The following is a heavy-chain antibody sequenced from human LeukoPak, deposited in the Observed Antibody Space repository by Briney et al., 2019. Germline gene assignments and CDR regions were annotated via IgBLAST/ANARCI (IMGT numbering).Heavy chain of an antibody. CDR2: IYPGDSDT. Sequence: GESLKISCKGSGYGFTNNWIAWVRQMPGKGLEWMGIIYPGDSDTRYSPSFQGQVTISADKSIRTAYLQWSSLKASDTAIYYCARHHDYGDYGCFDYWGQGTLVTVSS. V-gene: IGHV5-51*01. CDR3: ARHHDYGDYGCFDY. J-gene: IGHJ4*02. CDR1: GYGFTNNW. D-gene: IGHD4-17*01.